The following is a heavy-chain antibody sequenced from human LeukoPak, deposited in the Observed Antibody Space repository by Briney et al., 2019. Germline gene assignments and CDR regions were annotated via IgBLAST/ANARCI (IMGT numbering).Heavy chain of an antibody. J-gene: IGHJ4*02. D-gene: IGHD2-21*02. CDR2: IYSGGST. CDR1: GFTFSSYS. V-gene: IGHV3-66*01. CDR3: ARRQELYCGGDCLLDY. Sequence: PGGSLRLSCAASGFTFSSYSMNWVRQAPGKGLEWVSVIYSGGSTYYADSVKGRFTISRDNSKNTLYLQMSSLRAEDTAVYYCARRQELYCGGDCLLDYWGQGTLVTVSS.